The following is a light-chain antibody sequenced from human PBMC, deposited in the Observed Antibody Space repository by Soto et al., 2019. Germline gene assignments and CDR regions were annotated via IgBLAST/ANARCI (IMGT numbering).Light chain of an antibody. V-gene: IGKV1-27*01. CDR1: QGIGVY. CDR3: QKYNSAPLT. J-gene: IGKJ4*01. Sequence: DIQMTQSPSSLSASLGDRVTITCRASQGIGVYLAWFQQKPGKVPKLLIYAASALQSGVPSRFSGSGSGTDFTLTIGSLQPEDIATYYCQKYNSAPLTFGGGTKVDIK. CDR2: AAS.